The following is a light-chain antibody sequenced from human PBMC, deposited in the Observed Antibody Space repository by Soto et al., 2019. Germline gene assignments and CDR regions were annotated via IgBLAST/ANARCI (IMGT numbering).Light chain of an antibody. CDR3: QQYYSNPRT. CDR2: WAS. J-gene: IGKJ1*01. Sequence: DIVMTQSPDSLAVSLGERATINCKSSQSVLYSSNNKNYLAWYQQKPGQPPKLLIYWASTRESGVPDRFSGSGSGKYFTLTISSLQAEDVAVYYCQQYYSNPRTFGQGTKVEIK. CDR1: QSVLYSSNNKNY. V-gene: IGKV4-1*01.